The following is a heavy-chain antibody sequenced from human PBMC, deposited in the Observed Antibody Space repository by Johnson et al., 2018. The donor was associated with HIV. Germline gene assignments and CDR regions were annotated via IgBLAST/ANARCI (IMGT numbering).Heavy chain of an antibody. CDR2: ISYDGSNK. CDR3: ARDRLYSSGWYGTDAFDI. V-gene: IGHV3-30-3*01. D-gene: IGHD6-19*01. Sequence: QVQLVESGGGVVQPGRSLRLSCAASGFTFSSYAMHWVRQAPGKGLEWVAVISYDGSNKYYADSVKGRFTISRDNSKNTLYLQMNSLRAEDTAVYYFARDRLYSSGWYGTDAFDIWGQGTMVTVSS. J-gene: IGHJ3*02. CDR1: GFTFSSYA.